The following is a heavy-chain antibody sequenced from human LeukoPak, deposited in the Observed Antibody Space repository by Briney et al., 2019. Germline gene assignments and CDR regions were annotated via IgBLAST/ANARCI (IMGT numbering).Heavy chain of an antibody. CDR2: IYYSGST. D-gene: IGHD3-22*01. J-gene: IGHJ4*02. Sequence: PSETLSLTCTVSGGSISSGGYYWSWIRQHPGKGLEWIGYIYYSGSTYYNPSLKSRVTISVDTSKNQFSLKLSSVTAADTAVYYCARAPRSARVMYYYDSSGYKDYYFDYWGQGTLVTVSS. CDR3: ARAPRSARVMYYYDSSGYKDYYFDY. V-gene: IGHV4-31*03. CDR1: GGSISSGGYY.